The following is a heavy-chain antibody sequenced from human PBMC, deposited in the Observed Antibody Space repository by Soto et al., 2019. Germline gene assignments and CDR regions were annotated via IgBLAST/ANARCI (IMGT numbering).Heavy chain of an antibody. J-gene: IGHJ4*02. D-gene: IGHD3-9*01. CDR3: AKSIGELRYFDWELFDY. CDR2: ISYDGSNK. CDR1: GFTFSSYG. Sequence: GGSLRLSCAASGFTFSSYGMHWVRQAPGKGLEWVAVISYDGSNKYYADSVKGRFTISRDSSKNTLYLQMNSLRAEDTAVYYCAKSIGELRYFDWELFDYWGQGTLVTVSS. V-gene: IGHV3-30*18.